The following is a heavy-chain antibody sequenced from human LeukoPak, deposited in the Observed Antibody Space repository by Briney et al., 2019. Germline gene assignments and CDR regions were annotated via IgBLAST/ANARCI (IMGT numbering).Heavy chain of an antibody. CDR2: VSYSGSN. CDR1: GGSIGSYY. Sequence: SETLSLTCTVSGGSIGSYYWNWIRQPPGKGLEWIGYVSYSGSNNYNPSLKSRVIMSVDKSKNQFSLKLSSVTAADTAVYFCARATSGYYFDFWDQGTLVTVSS. CDR3: ARATSGYYFDF. D-gene: IGHD3-22*01. V-gene: IGHV4-59*01. J-gene: IGHJ4*02.